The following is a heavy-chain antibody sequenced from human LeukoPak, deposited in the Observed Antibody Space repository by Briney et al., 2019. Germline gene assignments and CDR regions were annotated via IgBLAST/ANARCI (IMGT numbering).Heavy chain of an antibody. CDR2: ISWNSGTI. D-gene: IGHD1-7*01. V-gene: IGHV3-9*01. CDR3: AKDVTGTGAFDI. CDR1: GFTFDDYA. J-gene: IGHJ3*02. Sequence: GGSLRLSCAASGFTFDDYAMHWVRQAPGKGLEWVSGISWNSGTIGYADSVKGRLTISRDNAKNSLYLQMHSLRAEDTAFYFCAKDVTGTGAFDIWGQGTMVTVSS.